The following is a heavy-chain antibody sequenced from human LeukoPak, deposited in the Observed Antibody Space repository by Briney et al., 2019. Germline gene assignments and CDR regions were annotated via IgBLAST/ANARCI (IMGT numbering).Heavy chain of an antibody. V-gene: IGHV3-20*04. CDR1: GFTFDDYG. CDR2: INWNGGST. Sequence: GGSLRLSCAASGFTFDDYGMSWVRQAPGKGLEWVSGINWNGGSTGYADSVKGRFTISRDNAKNSLYLQMNSLRAEDTAVYYCARDPGSGYEEHFDYWGQGTLVTVSS. D-gene: IGHD5-12*01. CDR3: ARDPGSGYEEHFDY. J-gene: IGHJ4*02.